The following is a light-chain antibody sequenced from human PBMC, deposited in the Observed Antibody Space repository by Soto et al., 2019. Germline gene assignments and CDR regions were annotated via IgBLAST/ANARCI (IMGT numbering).Light chain of an antibody. V-gene: IGKV1-5*03. Sequence: DIQMTQSPSTLSASVGDRVTITCRVSQSIDNWLAWYQQKPGKVPNLLIYKASSLESGVPSRFSGSGSGTEFTLTISTLQPDDFATYYCQQYITFRTFGQGTKVEIK. CDR3: QQYITFRT. CDR2: KAS. CDR1: QSIDNW. J-gene: IGKJ1*01.